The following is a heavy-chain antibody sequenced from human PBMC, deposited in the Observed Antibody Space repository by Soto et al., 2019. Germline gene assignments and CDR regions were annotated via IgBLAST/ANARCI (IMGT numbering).Heavy chain of an antibody. CDR3: ARGRAGYSSSSKITPNPLYHSYAMDF. CDR1: GFTFSSYG. V-gene: IGHV3-33*01. D-gene: IGHD6-13*01. J-gene: IGHJ6*02. Sequence: GGSLRLSCAASGFTFSSYGMHWVRQAPGKGLEWVAVIWYDGSNKYYADSVKGRFTISRDNSKNTLYLQMNSLRAEDTAVYYCARGRAGYSSSSKITPNPLYHSYAMDFWGPGTTVTLSS. CDR2: IWYDGSNK.